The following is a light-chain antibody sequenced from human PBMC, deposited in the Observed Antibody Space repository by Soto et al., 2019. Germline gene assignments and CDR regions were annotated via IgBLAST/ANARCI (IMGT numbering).Light chain of an antibody. Sequence: QSVLTQPASVSGSPGQSITISCTGTNSDVGGYNFVSWYQQYPGKAPKLMISEVSDRPPGISNRFSGSKSGNTASLTISGLLAEDEADYYCLSYTSNNTRVFGGGTQLTVL. CDR2: EVS. CDR1: NSDVGGYNF. CDR3: LSYTSNNTRV. J-gene: IGLJ3*02. V-gene: IGLV2-14*01.